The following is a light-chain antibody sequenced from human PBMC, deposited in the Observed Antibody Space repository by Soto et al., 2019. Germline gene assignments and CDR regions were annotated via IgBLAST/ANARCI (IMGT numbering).Light chain of an antibody. V-gene: IGKV3-20*01. CDR1: QTVYSSL. J-gene: IGKJ5*01. Sequence: ETVLTQSPGTLSLSPGERATLSCRAAQTVYSSLLAWYQQKPGQAPRLLIYGASSRATGIPDRFSGSGSGTDFTLTLSRGEPEDFAVYHCQQYGNAPSTFGRGTRLEIK. CDR3: QQYGNAPST. CDR2: GAS.